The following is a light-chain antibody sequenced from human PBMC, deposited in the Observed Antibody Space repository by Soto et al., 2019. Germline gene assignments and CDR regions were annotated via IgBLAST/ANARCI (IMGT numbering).Light chain of an antibody. CDR2: DAS. J-gene: IGKJ5*01. CDR3: QQRTNWPSST. CDR1: QSVRSY. Sequence: EIVLTQSPATLSLSPGERATLSCRASQSVRSYLAWYQQKPGQAPRLLIHDASSRATGIPARFSGSGSGTDFTLTISSIEPEDFAVYYGQQRTNWPSSTFGQGTRLEIK. V-gene: IGKV3-11*01.